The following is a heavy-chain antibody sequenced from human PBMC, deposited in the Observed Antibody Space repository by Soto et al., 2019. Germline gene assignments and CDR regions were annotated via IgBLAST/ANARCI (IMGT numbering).Heavy chain of an antibody. CDR1: GFTFSSYW. CDR2: INSDGSST. Sequence: PGGSLRLSCAASGFTFSSYWMHWVRQAPGKGLVWVSRINSDGSSTSYADSVKGRFTISRDNAKNTLYLQMNSLRAEDTAVYYCARQRYAGYIYWFDPWGQGTLVTVSS. CDR3: ARQRYAGYIYWFDP. J-gene: IGHJ5*02. V-gene: IGHV3-74*01. D-gene: IGHD2-2*01.